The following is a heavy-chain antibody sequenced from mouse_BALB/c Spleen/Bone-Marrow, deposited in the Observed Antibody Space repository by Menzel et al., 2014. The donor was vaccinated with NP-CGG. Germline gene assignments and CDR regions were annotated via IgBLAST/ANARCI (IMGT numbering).Heavy chain of an antibody. J-gene: IGHJ2*01. CDR1: GFTFSSFG. CDR3: ARSRLRGYYFDY. Sequence: EVMLVESGGGLVQPGGSRKLSCAASGFTFSSFGMHWVRQAPEKGLEWVAYISSDSSTIYYADTLKGRFTISRDNPKNTLFLQMTSLRSEDTAMYYCARSRLRGYYFDYWGQGTTLTVSS. V-gene: IGHV5-17*02. D-gene: IGHD3-2*02. CDR2: ISSDSSTI.